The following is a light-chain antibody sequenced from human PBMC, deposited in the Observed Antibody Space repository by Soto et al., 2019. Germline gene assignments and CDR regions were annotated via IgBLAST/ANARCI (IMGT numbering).Light chain of an antibody. V-gene: IGKV1-5*03. J-gene: IGKJ1*01. CDR2: KAS. CDR3: QPYNSSPT. Sequence: DIQMTQSPSTLSASVGDRVTITCRASQSISSWLDLYQQKPGKATKLLIYKASSLESGVPSRFSGSGSGTEVTLTIISLQPDDFATDYCQPYNSSPTFGQGKKVEI. CDR1: QSISSW.